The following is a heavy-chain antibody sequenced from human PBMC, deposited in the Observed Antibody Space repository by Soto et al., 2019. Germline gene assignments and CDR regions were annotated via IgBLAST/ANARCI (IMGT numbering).Heavy chain of an antibody. CDR3: AKLVDKSLDDY. D-gene: IGHD3-16*01. J-gene: IGHJ4*02. CDR1: GFTFSTSD. V-gene: IGHV3-30*18. Sequence: GGSMRLSCVASGFTFSTSDMHWVRQAPGQGLEWVAVVSYDERNIYYADSVKGRFSVSRDNSKNTLFLHMNSLRAEDTAVYFCAKLVDKSLDDYWGQGALVTVSS. CDR2: VSYDERNI.